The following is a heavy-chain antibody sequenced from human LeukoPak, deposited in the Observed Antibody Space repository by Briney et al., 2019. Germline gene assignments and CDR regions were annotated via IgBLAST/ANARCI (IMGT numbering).Heavy chain of an antibody. D-gene: IGHD6-6*01. J-gene: IGHJ4*02. CDR1: GGSFSGYY. CDR3: ARGIRSSSVGLDY. V-gene: IGHV4-34*01. CDR2: INHSGST. Sequence: SETLSLTCAVYGGSFSGYYWSWIRQPPGKWLEWIGEINHSGSTNYNPSLKSRVTISVDTSRNQFSLKLSSVTAADTAVYYCARGIRSSSVGLDYWGQGTLVTVSS.